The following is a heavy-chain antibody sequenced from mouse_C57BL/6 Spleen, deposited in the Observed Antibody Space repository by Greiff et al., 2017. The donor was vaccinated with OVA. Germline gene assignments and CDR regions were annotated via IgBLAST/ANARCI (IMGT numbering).Heavy chain of an antibody. Sequence: VQLQQSGPELVKPGASVKISCKASGYAFSSSWMNWVKQRPGKGLEWIGRIYPGDGDTNYNGKFKGKATLTADNSSSTAYMQLSSLTSEDSAVYFCAREDQGFAYWGQGTLVTVSA. CDR1: GYAFSSSW. V-gene: IGHV1-82*01. CDR3: AREDQGFAY. CDR2: IYPGDGDT. J-gene: IGHJ3*01.